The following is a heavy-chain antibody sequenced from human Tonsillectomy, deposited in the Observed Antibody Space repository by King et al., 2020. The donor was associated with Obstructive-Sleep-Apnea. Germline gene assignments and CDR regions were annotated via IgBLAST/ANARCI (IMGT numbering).Heavy chain of an antibody. CDR2: IKSQTDGGTA. J-gene: IGHJ3*02. CDR3: TTSAGGTGWSDAFDI. V-gene: IGHV3-15*01. D-gene: IGHD6-19*01. CDR1: GFTFNNAW. Sequence: VQLVESGGGLVKPGGTLRLSCAASGFTFNNAWMTWVRQAPGKGLEWGGQIKSQTDGGTADYAAPVKGRFTISRDGSRTTLYLQMNSLKTEDTAVYFCTTSAGGTGWSDAFDIWGPGTMVTVSS.